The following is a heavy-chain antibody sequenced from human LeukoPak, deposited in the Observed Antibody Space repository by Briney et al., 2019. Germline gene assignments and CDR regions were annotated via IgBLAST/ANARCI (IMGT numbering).Heavy chain of an antibody. CDR1: GFPFNTYS. D-gene: IGHD5-12*01. CDR2: IKSKTDGGTT. J-gene: IGHJ4*02. V-gene: IGHV3-15*01. CDR3: SDPSGYKK. Sequence: PGGSLRLSRAASGFPFNTYSMNWVRQAPGKGLEWVGRIKSKTDGGTTDYAAPVKGRFTISRDDSKSTLYLQMISLKTEDTAVYYCSDPSGYKKWGQGTLVTVSS.